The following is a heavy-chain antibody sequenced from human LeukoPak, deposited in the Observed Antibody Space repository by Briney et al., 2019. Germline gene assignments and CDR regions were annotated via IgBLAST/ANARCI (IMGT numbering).Heavy chain of an antibody. CDR3: AKVIAHLSYAMDV. J-gene: IGHJ6*02. CDR1: GFTFDDYA. CDR2: ISRDSRVT. D-gene: IGHD2-15*01. V-gene: IGHV3-9*01. Sequence: GGSLRLSCAASGFTFDDYAMHWVRQPPGKGLEWVAGISRDSRVTGYADSMKGRFTISRDSGEKFVYLQMNSLRTGDTALYYCAKVIAHLSYAMDVWGQGTTVTVSS.